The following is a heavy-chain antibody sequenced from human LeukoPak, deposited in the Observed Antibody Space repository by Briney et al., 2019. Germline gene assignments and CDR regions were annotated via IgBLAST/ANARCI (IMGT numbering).Heavy chain of an antibody. D-gene: IGHD3-16*01. CDR1: GYTFTGYY. CDR3: AGGGWNTPRDAFDI. J-gene: IGHJ3*02. V-gene: IGHV1-2*02. Sequence: ASVKVSCKASGYTFTGYYMHWVRQAPGQGLEWMGWINPNSGGTNYAQKFQGRVTMTRDTSISTAYMELSRLRSDDAAVYYCAGGGWNTPRDAFDIWGQGTMVTVSS. CDR2: INPNSGGT.